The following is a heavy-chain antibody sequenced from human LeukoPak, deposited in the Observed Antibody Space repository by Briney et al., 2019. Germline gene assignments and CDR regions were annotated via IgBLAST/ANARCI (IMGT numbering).Heavy chain of an antibody. Sequence: SETLSLTCAVYGGSFSSYYWSWIRQPPGKGLEWIGYIYYSGSTNYNPSLKSRVTISVDTSKNQFSLKLSSVTAADTAVYYCARGGSPTGYSSSSLHTYYYYGMDVWGQGTTVTVSS. J-gene: IGHJ6*02. CDR1: GGSFSSYY. CDR3: ARGGSPTGYSSSSLHTYYYYGMDV. CDR2: IYYSGST. D-gene: IGHD6-6*01. V-gene: IGHV4-59*01.